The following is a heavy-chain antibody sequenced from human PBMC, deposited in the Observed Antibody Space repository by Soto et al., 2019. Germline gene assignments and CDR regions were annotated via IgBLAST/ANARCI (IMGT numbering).Heavy chain of an antibody. J-gene: IGHJ4*02. CDR3: SRGTRDRSGDDLDS. V-gene: IGHV1-69*01. CDR1: GGTFRTFA. Sequence: QVPLVQSGAEVKKPGSSVKVSCKSSGGTFRTFAFSWVRQAPGQGLQWMGGIVPMFRTANYAQKFQGRVTITPDASTSTAYMELAILRSEDAGVYFCSRGTRDRSGDDLDSWGQGTLATVSS. CDR2: IVPMFRTA. D-gene: IGHD3-22*01.